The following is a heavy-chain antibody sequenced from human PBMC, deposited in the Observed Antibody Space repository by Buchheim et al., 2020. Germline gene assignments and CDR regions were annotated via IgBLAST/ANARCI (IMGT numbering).Heavy chain of an antibody. J-gene: IGHJ6*01. CDR2: IYYSGST. CDR3: ARASGYYGMDV. Sequence: QVQLQESGPGLVKPSETLSLTCTVSGGSISSYYWSWIRQPPGKGLEWIGYIYYSGSTNYNPSLKSRVTISVDTSKNQFSLKMSSVTAADTAVYYCARASGYYGMDVWGQGTT. V-gene: IGHV4-59*01. CDR1: GGSISSYY.